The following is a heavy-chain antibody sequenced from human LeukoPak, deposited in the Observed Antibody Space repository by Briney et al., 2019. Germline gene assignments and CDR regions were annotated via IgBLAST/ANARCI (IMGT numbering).Heavy chain of an antibody. V-gene: IGHV3-53*01. D-gene: IGHD1-26*01. Sequence: GGSLRLSCAASGFTVSTNYMYWGRHAPGKGLEWVSVIYIGGTTYYADYVKGRFTISTDNAKNTVYLQMNSLRAEDTAVYYCARSLSGSLNWFDPWGQGTLVTVSS. CDR1: GFTVSTNY. CDR2: IYIGGTT. CDR3: ARSLSGSLNWFDP. J-gene: IGHJ5*02.